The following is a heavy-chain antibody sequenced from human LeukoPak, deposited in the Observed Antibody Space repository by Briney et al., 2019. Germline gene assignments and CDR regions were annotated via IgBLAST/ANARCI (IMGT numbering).Heavy chain of an antibody. CDR2: IYTSGRT. V-gene: IGHV4-4*07. D-gene: IGHD2-2*01. Sequence: SETLSLTSPVAGGSLSSYYWSWVRQPAGKGLEWIGRIYTSGRTDYNPSLKSRVTMSVDTSKNQFSLKLSSVTAADTAVYYCAGEHQDVVVPAAHNWFDPWGQGTLVTVSS. CDR3: AGEHQDVVVPAAHNWFDP. J-gene: IGHJ5*02. CDR1: GGSLSSYY.